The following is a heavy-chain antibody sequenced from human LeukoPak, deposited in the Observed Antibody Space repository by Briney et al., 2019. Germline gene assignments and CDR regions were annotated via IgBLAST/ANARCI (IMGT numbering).Heavy chain of an antibody. D-gene: IGHD3-22*01. Sequence: PSETLSLTCTVSGGSISSSTNYSGWIRQPPGKGLEWIGSLYYSGSTYYNPSLKSRVTISADTSKNQFSLNLRSVTAADTAVYYCATLHGSSGYPPHFDYWGQGTPVTVSS. CDR1: GGSISSSTNY. CDR3: ATLHGSSGYPPHFDY. V-gene: IGHV4-39*01. J-gene: IGHJ4*02. CDR2: LYYSGST.